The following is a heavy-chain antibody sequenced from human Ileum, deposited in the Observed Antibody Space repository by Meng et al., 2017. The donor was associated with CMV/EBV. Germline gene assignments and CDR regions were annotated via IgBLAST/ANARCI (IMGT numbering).Heavy chain of an antibody. Sequence: GGSLRLSCAASHFNFGTYAMHWVRQAPGKGLEWVGIIRSDGINIHYGDSVKGRFTISRDNSNNTLYLHINSLRAEDTAVYYCAKDLPTVWVLDYWGQGTLVTVSS. CDR3: AKDLPTVWVLDY. D-gene: IGHD3-10*01. CDR2: IRSDGINI. V-gene: IGHV3-30*02. CDR1: HFNFGTYA. J-gene: IGHJ4*02.